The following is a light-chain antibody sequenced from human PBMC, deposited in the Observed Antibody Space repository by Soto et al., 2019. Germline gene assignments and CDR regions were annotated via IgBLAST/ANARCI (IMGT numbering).Light chain of an antibody. V-gene: IGLV2-23*02. CDR1: SSVVGSYNL. Sequence: QSALTQPASVSGSPGQSITISCTGTSSVVGSYNLVSWYQQHPGKAPKLMIYEVSKRPSGVSNRFSGSKSGSTASLTISGLQAEDEADYYCCSYAGSSTYVFGTGNKVTVL. J-gene: IGLJ1*01. CDR3: CSYAGSSTYV. CDR2: EVS.